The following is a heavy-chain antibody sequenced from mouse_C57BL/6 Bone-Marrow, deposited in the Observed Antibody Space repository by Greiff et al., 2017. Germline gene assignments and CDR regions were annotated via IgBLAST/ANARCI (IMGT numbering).Heavy chain of an antibody. CDR2: IYPRSGNT. J-gene: IGHJ3*01. D-gene: IGHD1-1*01. CDR3: ARDPFIYYYGSSWFAY. Sequence: QVQLQQSGAELARPGASVKLSCKASGYTFTSYGISWVKQRTGQGLEWIGEIYPRSGNTYSNEKFKGKATLTADKSSSTAYMELRSLTSEDSAVYFCARDPFIYYYGSSWFAYWGQGTLVTVSA. V-gene: IGHV1-81*01. CDR1: GYTFTSYG.